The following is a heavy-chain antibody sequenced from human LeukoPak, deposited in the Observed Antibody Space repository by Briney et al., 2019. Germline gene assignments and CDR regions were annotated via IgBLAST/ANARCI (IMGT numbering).Heavy chain of an antibody. D-gene: IGHD1-1*01. Sequence: PGGSLRLSCAASGFTFSSYWMSWVRQAPGKGLEWVANIKQDGSEKYYVDSVKGRFTISRDNAKNSLYLQMNSLRAEDTAVYYCARVRGLSNWMDDEDAIDYWGQGTLVTVSS. CDR1: GFTFSSYW. CDR2: IKQDGSEK. CDR3: ARVRGLSNWMDDEDAIDY. J-gene: IGHJ4*02. V-gene: IGHV3-7*01.